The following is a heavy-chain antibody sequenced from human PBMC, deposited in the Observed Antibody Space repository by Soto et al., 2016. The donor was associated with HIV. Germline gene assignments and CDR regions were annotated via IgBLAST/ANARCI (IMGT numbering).Heavy chain of an antibody. CDR2: IDGPTFNR. Sequence: EVQLLESGGDLVQPGGSLRLSCAASGFTFSNYAVHWVRQAPGKGLEWISTIDGPTFNRHYADSVKGRFTIYRDNSKDTLYLQMDSLRAEDTAVYYCTTWLTAHFDYWGQGTLVTVSS. CDR1: GFTFSNYA. J-gene: IGHJ4*02. CDR3: TTWLTAHFDY. V-gene: IGHV3-23*01. D-gene: IGHD2-21*02.